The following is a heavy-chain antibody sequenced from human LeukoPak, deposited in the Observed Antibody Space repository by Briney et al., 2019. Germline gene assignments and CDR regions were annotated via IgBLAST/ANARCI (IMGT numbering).Heavy chain of an antibody. CDR2: ISSSNNYI. J-gene: IGHJ6*02. V-gene: IGHV3-21*01. CDR3: ARRTYYGMDV. CDR1: GFTFSSYA. Sequence: GGSLRLSCAASGFTFSSYAMHWVRQAPGKGLEWVSSISSSNNYIYYADSMKGRFTISRDNAKNSLYLQMNSLRAEDTAVYYCARRTYYGMDVWGQGTTVTVSS.